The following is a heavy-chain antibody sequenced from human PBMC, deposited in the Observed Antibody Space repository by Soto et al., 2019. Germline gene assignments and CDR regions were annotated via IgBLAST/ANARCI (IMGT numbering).Heavy chain of an antibody. CDR2: ISGSGGST. CDR3: ARDLVYCYGWGHPRVPFHP. J-gene: IGHJ5*02. Sequence: PGGSLRHSCAASGFTFSSYAMSWVRQAPGKGLEWVSAISGSGGSTYCADSVKGRFTISRDNSKNTLDLQMNSLRVEDTPVYYCARDLVYCYGWGHPRVPFHPWGQGTLVTVSS. CDR1: GFTFSSYA. D-gene: IGHD3-10*01. V-gene: IGHV3-23*01.